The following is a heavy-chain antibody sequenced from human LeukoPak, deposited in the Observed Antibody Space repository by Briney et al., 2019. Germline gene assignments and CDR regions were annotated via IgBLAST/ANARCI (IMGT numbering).Heavy chain of an antibody. CDR3: ARWRVRERWLQFISGHFDY. CDR2: ISSSSSTI. V-gene: IGHV3-48*01. Sequence: GRSLRLSCAASGFTFSRYGMHWVRQAPGKGLEWVSYISSSSSTIYYADSVKGRFTISRDNSKNTLYLQMNSLRAEDTAVYYCARWRVRERWLQFISGHFDYWGQGTLVTVSS. CDR1: GFTFSRYG. J-gene: IGHJ4*02. D-gene: IGHD5-24*01.